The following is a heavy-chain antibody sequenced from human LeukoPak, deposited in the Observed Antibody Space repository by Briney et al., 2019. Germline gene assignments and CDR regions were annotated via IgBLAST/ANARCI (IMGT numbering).Heavy chain of an antibody. Sequence: SETLSLTCTVSGGSISSYYWSWIRQPPGKGLERIGYIYYSGSTNYNPSLKSRVTISVDTSKNQFSLKLSSVTAADTAVYYCARDSGGYSYGSNWFDPWGQGTLVTVSS. D-gene: IGHD5-18*01. CDR3: ARDSGGYSYGSNWFDP. J-gene: IGHJ5*02. CDR2: IYYSGST. V-gene: IGHV4-59*01. CDR1: GGSISSYY.